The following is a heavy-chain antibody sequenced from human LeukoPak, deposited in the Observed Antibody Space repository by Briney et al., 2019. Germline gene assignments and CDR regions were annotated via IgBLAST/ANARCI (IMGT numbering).Heavy chain of an antibody. CDR1: GGTFSGYY. J-gene: IGHJ3*01. D-gene: IGHD3-10*01. CDR3: ASPQRMSMLRGVISAFDF. Sequence: SETLSLTCAAYGGTFSGYYWSWIRQPPGKGLEWIGEINHSGSTNYNPSLKSRVTISVDTSKNLFSLKLSSVSAADTAVYYCASPQRMSMLRGVISAFDFWGQGTMVTVSS. V-gene: IGHV4-34*01. CDR2: INHSGST.